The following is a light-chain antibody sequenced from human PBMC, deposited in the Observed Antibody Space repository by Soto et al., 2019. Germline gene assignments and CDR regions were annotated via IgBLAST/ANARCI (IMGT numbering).Light chain of an antibody. Sequence: DLQMTQSPSALSASVGDRVTITCRASQSISRYLNWYQQKPGKAPEPLIYAASSLQSGVPSRFSGSGSGTDFTLTISNLQPEDFATYFCQQTYSTLFTFGPGTKVEIQ. CDR2: AAS. V-gene: IGKV1-39*01. CDR3: QQTYSTLFT. CDR1: QSISRY. J-gene: IGKJ3*01.